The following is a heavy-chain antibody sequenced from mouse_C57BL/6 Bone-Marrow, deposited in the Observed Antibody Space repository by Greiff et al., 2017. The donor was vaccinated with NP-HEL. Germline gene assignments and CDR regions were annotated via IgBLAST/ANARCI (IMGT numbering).Heavy chain of an antibody. CDR3: ARDPPLFYGSSYWFAY. CDR1: GFTFSSYA. D-gene: IGHD1-1*01. J-gene: IGHJ3*01. CDR2: ISDGGSYT. V-gene: IGHV5-4*01. Sequence: EVQRVESGGGLVKPGGSLKLSCAASGFTFSSYAMSWVRQTPEKRLEWVATISDGGSYTYYPDNVKGRFTISRDNAKNNLYLQMSHLKSEDTAMYYCARDPPLFYGSSYWFAYWGQGTLVTVSA.